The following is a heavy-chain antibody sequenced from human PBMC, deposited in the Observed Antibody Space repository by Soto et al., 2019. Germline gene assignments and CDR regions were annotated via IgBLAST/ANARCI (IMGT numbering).Heavy chain of an antibody. CDR1: GFTFRSFW. Sequence: EVQLVESGGGLVQPGGSLRLSCAASGFTFRSFWMHWVRQAPGKGLMWVSRITNDGSATDYADSVRGRFTISRDNAENMLYLLLNNLRADDTAVYYCARDAAPGYFDLWGRGTLVTVSS. V-gene: IGHV3-74*01. J-gene: IGHJ2*01. CDR2: ITNDGSAT. D-gene: IGHD6-25*01. CDR3: ARDAAPGYFDL.